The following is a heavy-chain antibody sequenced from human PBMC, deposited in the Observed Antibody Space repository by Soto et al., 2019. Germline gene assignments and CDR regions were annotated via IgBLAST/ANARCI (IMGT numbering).Heavy chain of an antibody. CDR2: ISSSSSTI. Sequence: PGGSLRLSCAASGFTFSSYSMNWVRQAPGKGLEWVSYISSSSSTIYYADSVKGRFTISRDNAKNSLYLQMNSLRAEDTAVYYCARLGCSGGSCLLYYYYMDVWGKGTTVTVSS. CDR3: ARLGCSGGSCLLYYYYMDV. CDR1: GFTFSSYS. J-gene: IGHJ6*03. D-gene: IGHD2-15*01. V-gene: IGHV3-48*01.